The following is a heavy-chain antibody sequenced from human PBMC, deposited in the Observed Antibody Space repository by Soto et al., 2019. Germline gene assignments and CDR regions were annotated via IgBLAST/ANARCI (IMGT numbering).Heavy chain of an antibody. J-gene: IGHJ4*02. V-gene: IGHV3-23*01. CDR1: GGSISTSYW. Sequence: ETLSLTCTVSGGSISTSYWWSWVRQAPGKGLEWVSGISTSGGNTYYADSVKGRFTISRDNSKNTLYLQMNSLRAEDTAVYYCANLHWGQGTLVTSPQ. CDR2: ISTSGGNT. CDR3: ANLH.